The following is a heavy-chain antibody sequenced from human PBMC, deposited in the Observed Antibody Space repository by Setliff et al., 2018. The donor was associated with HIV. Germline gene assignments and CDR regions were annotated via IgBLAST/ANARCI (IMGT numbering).Heavy chain of an antibody. CDR3: ARAVHRTAMETPRRSDALDI. CDR2: IHHSGSA. D-gene: IGHD5-18*01. J-gene: IGHJ3*02. Sequence: PSETLSLTCGVYGGSFRGHYWSWIRQPPGKGLEWIGYIHHSGSAHYNPSLKSRVTISVDTSKSQFSPKLSSVTAADTAVYYCARAVHRTAMETPRRSDALDIWGQGTMVTVSS. V-gene: IGHV4-34*01. CDR1: GGSFRGHY.